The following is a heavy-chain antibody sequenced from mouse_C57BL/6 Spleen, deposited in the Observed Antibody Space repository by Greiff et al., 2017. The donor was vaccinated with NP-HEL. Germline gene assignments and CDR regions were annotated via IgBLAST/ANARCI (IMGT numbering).Heavy chain of an antibody. CDR2: INPNNGGT. Sequence: EVQLQQSGPELVKPGASVKISCKASGYTFTDYYMNWVKQSHGKSLEWIGDINPNNGGTSYNQKFKGKATLTVDKSSSTAYMELRSLTSEDSAVYYCARWSYSYGYHYFDYWGQGTTLTVSS. J-gene: IGHJ2*01. V-gene: IGHV1-26*01. CDR1: GYTFTDYY. CDR3: ARWSYSYGYHYFDY. D-gene: IGHD2-2*01.